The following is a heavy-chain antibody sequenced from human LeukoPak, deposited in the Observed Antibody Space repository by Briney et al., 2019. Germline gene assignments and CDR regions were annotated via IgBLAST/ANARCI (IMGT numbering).Heavy chain of an antibody. V-gene: IGHV3-74*01. Sequence: PGGSLRLSCAASGFTFSSYWMYWVRQTPGEGLVWVSRISPDGSETANADSVKGRFTISRDNAKNTLYLQMNSLRAEDTALYYCARDRHSSCCGPFWFDPWGQGTLVTVSS. CDR3: ARDRHSSCCGPFWFDP. J-gene: IGHJ5*02. CDR1: GFTFSSYW. CDR2: ISPDGSET. D-gene: IGHD6-13*01.